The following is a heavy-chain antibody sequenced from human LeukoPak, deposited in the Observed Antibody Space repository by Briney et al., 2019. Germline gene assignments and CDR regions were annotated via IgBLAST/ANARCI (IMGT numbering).Heavy chain of an antibody. Sequence: ASVKVSCKPSGYSFTSYAMKWVRQAPGEGLEWMGLINTKTGNPTYAQGFAGRSVFSLDTSVSTAYLQISSLKAEDTAEYYCATTKNTALLFGVWGQGTLVTVSS. CDR2: INTKTGNP. J-gene: IGHJ4*02. D-gene: IGHD3-3*01. CDR1: GYSFTSYA. V-gene: IGHV7-4-1*02. CDR3: ATTKNTALLFGV.